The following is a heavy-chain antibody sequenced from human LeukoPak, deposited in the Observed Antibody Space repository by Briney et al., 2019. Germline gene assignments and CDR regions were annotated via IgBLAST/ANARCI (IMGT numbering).Heavy chain of an antibody. Sequence: PSETLSLTCTVSGGSISSGSYYWSWIRQPAGKGLEWIGRIYTSGSTNYNPSLKSRVTISVDTSKNQFSLKLSSVTAADTAVYYCASLPLGSGSYFDYWGQGTLVTVSS. CDR3: ASLPLGSGSYFDY. CDR1: GGSISSGSYY. J-gene: IGHJ4*02. D-gene: IGHD3-10*01. CDR2: IYTSGST. V-gene: IGHV4-61*02.